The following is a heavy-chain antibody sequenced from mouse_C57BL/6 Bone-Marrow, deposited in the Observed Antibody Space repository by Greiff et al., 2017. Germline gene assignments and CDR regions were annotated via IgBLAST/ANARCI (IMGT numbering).Heavy chain of an antibody. J-gene: IGHJ4*01. D-gene: IGHD2-3*01. CDR1: GYTFTSYW. Sequence: QFQLQQPGAELVKPGASVKMSCKASGYTFTSYWLTWVKQSPGQGLEWIGDIYPGSGSTNYNEKFKCTTTLTVDTSSSTAYMQLSSLTSEDSAVYYCARDGYWNMDYWGQGTSVTVSS. CDR3: ARDGYWNMDY. CDR2: IYPGSGST. V-gene: IGHV1-55*01.